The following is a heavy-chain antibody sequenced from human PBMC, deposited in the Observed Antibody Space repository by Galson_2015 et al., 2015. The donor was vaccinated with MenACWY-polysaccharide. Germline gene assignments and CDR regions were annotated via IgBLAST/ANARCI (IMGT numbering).Heavy chain of an antibody. CDR3: ARQAARRYSAALDI. J-gene: IGHJ3*02. CDR1: GFTFSTYA. CDR2: ISSSGGNT. V-gene: IGHV3-23*01. D-gene: IGHD6-25*01. Sequence: LRLSCAASGFTFSTYAMNWVRQAPGKGLEWVSTISSSGGNTYYADSVKGRFTISRDNSKNTLYLQMNSLRAEDTAVYYCARQAARRYSAALDIWGQGTMVTVSS.